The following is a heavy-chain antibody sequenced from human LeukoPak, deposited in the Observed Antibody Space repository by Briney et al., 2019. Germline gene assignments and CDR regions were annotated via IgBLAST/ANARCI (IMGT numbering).Heavy chain of an antibody. CDR1: GFTFVNYA. V-gene: IGHV3-49*03. CDR3: TRDRGAYNLYDY. Sequence: PGGSLRLSCTASGFTFVNYAMSWIRQAPGKGLEWVGFIRSKAYGETADYAASVKGRFTISRDDSKAIAYLQMNSLKTEDTAVYHCTRDRGAYNLYDYWGQGTLVTVSS. CDR2: IRSKAYGETA. D-gene: IGHD1-1*01. J-gene: IGHJ4*02.